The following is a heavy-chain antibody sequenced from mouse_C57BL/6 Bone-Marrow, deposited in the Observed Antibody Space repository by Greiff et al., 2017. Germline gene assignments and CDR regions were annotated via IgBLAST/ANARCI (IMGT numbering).Heavy chain of an antibody. CDR1: GYAFSSSW. Sequence: QVQLQQSGPELVKPGASVKISCKASGYAFSSSWMNWVKQRPGKGLEWIGRIYPGDGDTNYNGKFKGKATLTADKSSSTAYMQLSSLTSEDSAVYFGARWSTTVVALYYFDYWGQGTTLTVSS. CDR2: IYPGDGDT. J-gene: IGHJ2*01. D-gene: IGHD1-1*01. CDR3: ARWSTTVVALYYFDY. V-gene: IGHV1-82*01.